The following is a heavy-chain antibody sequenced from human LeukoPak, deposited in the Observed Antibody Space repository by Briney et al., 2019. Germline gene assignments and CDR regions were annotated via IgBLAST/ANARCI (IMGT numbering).Heavy chain of an antibody. D-gene: IGHD3-10*01. CDR2: ISDSGGDK. CDR3: ARDGGSESYAFDY. CDR1: GFTFSRYG. Sequence: LTGGSLRLSCAASGFTFSRYGFHWVRQAPGKGLEWVAFISDSGGDKWFGDSVKGRLTISRDESKNTVNLQMSSLRVEDTALYYCARDGGSESYAFDYWGQETLVTVSS. V-gene: IGHV3-30*02. J-gene: IGHJ4*02.